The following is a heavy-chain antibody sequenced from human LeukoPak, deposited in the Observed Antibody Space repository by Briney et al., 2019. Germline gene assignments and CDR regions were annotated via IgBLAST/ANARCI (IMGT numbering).Heavy chain of an antibody. CDR2: ISGSGGGT. J-gene: IGHJ4*02. CDR1: GFTFSSYA. V-gene: IGHV3-23*01. CDR3: AREAYCGGDCYYFDY. D-gene: IGHD2-21*02. Sequence: GESLRLSCAASGFTFSSYAMSWVRQAPGKGLEWVSTISGSGGGTYYADSVKGRFTISRDNSKNTLYLQMNSLRAEDTAVYYCAREAYCGGDCYYFDYWGQGTLVTVSS.